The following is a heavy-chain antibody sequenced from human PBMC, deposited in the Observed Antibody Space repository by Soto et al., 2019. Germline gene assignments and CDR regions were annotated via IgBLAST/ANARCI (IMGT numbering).Heavy chain of an antibody. CDR3: ASEVVYPYGMDV. D-gene: IGHD2-2*02. CDR2: MNPNRGNT. J-gene: IGHJ6*02. CDR1: GYTFTSYD. Sequence: QVQLVQSGAEVKKPGASVKVSCKASGYTFTSYDINWVRQATGQGLEWMGWMNPNRGNTGYAQKFQGRVTMTRNTSISTAYMELSSLRSEDTAVYYCASEVVYPYGMDVWGQGTTVTVSS. V-gene: IGHV1-8*01.